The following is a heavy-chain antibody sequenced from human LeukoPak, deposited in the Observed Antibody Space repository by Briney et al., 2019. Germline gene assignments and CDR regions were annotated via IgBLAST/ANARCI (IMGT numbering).Heavy chain of an antibody. V-gene: IGHV1-18*04. CDR1: GYTFTGYY. D-gene: IGHD6-13*01. J-gene: IGHJ4*02. CDR3: ARVVAAGKRGGYFDY. CDR2: ISAYNGNT. Sequence: GASVKVSCKPSGYTFTGYYMHWVRQAPGQGLEWMGWISAYNGNTNYAQKLQGRVTMTTDTSTSTAYMELRSLRSDDTAVYYCARVVAAGKRGGYFDYWGQGTLVTVSS.